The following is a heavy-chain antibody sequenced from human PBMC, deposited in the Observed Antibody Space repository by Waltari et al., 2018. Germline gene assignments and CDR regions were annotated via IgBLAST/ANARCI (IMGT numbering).Heavy chain of an antibody. V-gene: IGHV3-30*18. CDR3: AKLWFGEVDY. CDR2: IWYDGSNK. J-gene: IGHJ4*02. Sequence: QVQLVESGGGVVQPGRSLRLSCAASGFTFSSYGMHWVRQAPGKGLEWVAVIWYDGSNKYYADSVKGRFTISRDNSKNTLYLQMNSLRAEDTAMNYCAKLWFGEVDYWGQGTLVTVSS. D-gene: IGHD3-10*01. CDR1: GFTFSSYG.